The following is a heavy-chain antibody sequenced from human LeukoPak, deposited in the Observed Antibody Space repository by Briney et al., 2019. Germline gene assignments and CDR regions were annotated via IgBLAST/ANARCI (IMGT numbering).Heavy chain of an antibody. D-gene: IGHD1-26*01. Sequence: ASVKVSCKASGYTFTSYGISWVRQAPGQGLEWMGWISAYNGNTNYAQKLQGRVTMTTDTSTSTAYMELRSLRSDDTAVYYCATWELRDYYYHGMDVWGQGTTVTVSS. CDR3: ATWELRDYYYHGMDV. CDR1: GYTFTSYG. J-gene: IGHJ6*02. CDR2: ISAYNGNT. V-gene: IGHV1-18*01.